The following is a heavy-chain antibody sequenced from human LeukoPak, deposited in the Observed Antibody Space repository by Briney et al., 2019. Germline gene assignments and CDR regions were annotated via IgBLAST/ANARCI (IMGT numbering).Heavy chain of an antibody. J-gene: IGHJ4*02. CDR1: GFTFSTYA. D-gene: IGHD3-10*02. CDR3: ARGVNYFVLEY. V-gene: IGHV3-23*01. Sequence: PGGSLRLSCAASGFTFSTYAMSWVRQAPRKGLEWVSALSPSGGITYYEDSVKGRFTISRDNSKNTLYLQMNSLRAEDTAVYYCARGVNYFVLEYWGQGTLVTISS. CDR2: LSPSGGIT.